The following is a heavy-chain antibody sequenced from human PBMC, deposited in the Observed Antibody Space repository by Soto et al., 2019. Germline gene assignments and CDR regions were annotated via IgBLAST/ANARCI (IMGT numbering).Heavy chain of an antibody. J-gene: IGHJ4*02. CDR2: IYPSDSDT. CDR3: ARGGVSTRTFDY. Sequence: GESLKISCHGSGYNFAVYWIAWVLQMPGKGLELMGIIYPSDSDTRYRPSFQGQVTISADKSISSAYLQWSSLRASDTAMYYCARGGVSTRTFDYWGQGTPVTVSS. CDR1: GYNFAVYW. D-gene: IGHD3-3*01. V-gene: IGHV5-51*01.